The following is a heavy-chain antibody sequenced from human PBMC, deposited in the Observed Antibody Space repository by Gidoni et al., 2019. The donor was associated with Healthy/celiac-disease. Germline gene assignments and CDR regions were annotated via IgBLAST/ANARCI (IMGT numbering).Heavy chain of an antibody. Sequence: QVQLVQSGAAEKKPGASVKVSCKASGYTFTSYAMHWVRQAPGQRLEWMGWINAGNGNTKYSQKFQGRVTITRDTSASTAYMELSSLRSEDTAVYYCARGWTTVTMGDYWGQGTLVTVSS. J-gene: IGHJ4*02. V-gene: IGHV1-3*05. CDR2: INAGNGNT. CDR1: GYTFTSYA. CDR3: ARGWTTVTMGDY. D-gene: IGHD4-17*01.